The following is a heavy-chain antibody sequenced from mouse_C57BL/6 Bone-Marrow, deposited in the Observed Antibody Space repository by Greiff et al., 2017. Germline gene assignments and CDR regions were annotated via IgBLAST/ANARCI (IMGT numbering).Heavy chain of an antibody. CDR1: GYTFTSYG. J-gene: IGHJ3*01. Sequence: QVQLQQSGAELARPGASVKLSCKASGYTFTSYGISWVKQRTGQGLEWIGEIYPRSGNTYYNEKFKGKATLTADTSSSTAYMELRSLTSEDSAVYFCSRSEYYGSNFAYWGQGTLVTVSA. CDR2: IYPRSGNT. D-gene: IGHD1-1*01. V-gene: IGHV1-81*01. CDR3: SRSEYYGSNFAY.